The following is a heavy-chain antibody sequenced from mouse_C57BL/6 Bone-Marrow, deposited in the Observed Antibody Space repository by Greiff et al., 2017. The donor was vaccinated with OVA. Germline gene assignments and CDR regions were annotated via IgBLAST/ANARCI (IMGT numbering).Heavy chain of an antibody. D-gene: IGHD1-1*01. CDR3: ATTVFDY. V-gene: IGHV1-81*01. CDR2: IYPRSGNT. CDR1: GYTFTSYG. J-gene: IGHJ2*01. Sequence: LVESGAELARPGASVKLSCKASGYTFTSYGISWVKQRTGQGLEWIGEIYPRSGNTYYNEKFKGKATLTADKSSSTAYMELRSLTSEDSAVYFCATTVFDYWGQGTTLTVSS.